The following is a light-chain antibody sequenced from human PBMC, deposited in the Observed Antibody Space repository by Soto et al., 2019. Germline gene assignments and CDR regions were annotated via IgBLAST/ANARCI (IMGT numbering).Light chain of an antibody. Sequence: ENVMTQSPATLSVSPGERATLSCRASQSFSSNLAWYQQKPGQAPRLLIYGASTRATGIPARFSGSGSGTEFTLTISSLQSEDFAVYYCQQYNNWPPVTFGQGTKVDIK. CDR1: QSFSSN. CDR3: QQYNNWPPVT. J-gene: IGKJ1*01. CDR2: GAS. V-gene: IGKV3-15*01.